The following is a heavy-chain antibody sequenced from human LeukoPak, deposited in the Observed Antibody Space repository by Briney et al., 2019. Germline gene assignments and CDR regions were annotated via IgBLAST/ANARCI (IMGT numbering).Heavy chain of an antibody. Sequence: GGSLRLSCAASGFTFSSYWMSWVRQAPGKGLEWVANIKQDGSEKYYVDSVKGRFTISRDNAKNSLYLQMNSLRAEDTAVYYCARDLSGHIVPGDYWGQGTLVTVSS. CDR3: ARDLSGHIVPGDY. CDR2: IKQDGSEK. V-gene: IGHV3-7*01. D-gene: IGHD2-21*01. J-gene: IGHJ4*02. CDR1: GFTFSSYW.